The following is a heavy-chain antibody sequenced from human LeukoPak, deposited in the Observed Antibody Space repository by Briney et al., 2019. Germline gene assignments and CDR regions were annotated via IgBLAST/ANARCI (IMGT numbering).Heavy chain of an antibody. J-gene: IGHJ5*02. D-gene: IGHD2-2*01. CDR3: ARVEMEYQLLTRAWFDP. Sequence: SETLSLTCTVSGGSISSGDYYWSWIRQPPGKGLEWIGYIYYSGSTYYNPSLKSRVTISVDTSKNQFSLKLSSVTAADTAVYYCARVEMEYQLLTRAWFDPWGQGTLVTVSS. CDR2: IYYSGST. CDR1: GGSISSGDYY. V-gene: IGHV4-30-4*08.